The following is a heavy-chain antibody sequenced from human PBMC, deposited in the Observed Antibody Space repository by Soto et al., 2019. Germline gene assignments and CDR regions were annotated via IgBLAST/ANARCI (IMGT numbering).Heavy chain of an antibody. V-gene: IGHV1-46*01. CDR3: ARSQLGYGTNGVCYTRRYVDSNDAFDI. J-gene: IGHJ3*02. Sequence: SSVKFSCKASGYTFSSYYIHWVRQAPGQNLEWIGMINPNSGSTNYTQNFKGRLTVTRDTSTSTAYMELSTLTSEDTAVYYCARSQLGYGTNGVCYTRRYVDSNDAFDIWGQGTMVTVSS. CDR1: GYTFSSYY. CDR2: INPNSGST. D-gene: IGHD2-8*01.